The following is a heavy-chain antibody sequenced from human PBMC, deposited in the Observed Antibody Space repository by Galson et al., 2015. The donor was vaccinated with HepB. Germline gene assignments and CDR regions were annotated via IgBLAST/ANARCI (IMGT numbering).Heavy chain of an antibody. CDR1: GFTFSSYS. D-gene: IGHD2-2*01. V-gene: IGHV3-48*02. CDR3: ARDYCSSTSCYLVYYYYYMDV. CDR2: ISSSSSTI. Sequence: SLRLSCAASGFTFSSYSMNWVRQAPGKGLEWVSYISSSSSTIYYADSVKGRFTISRDNAKNSLYLQMNSLRDEDTAVYYCARDYCSSTSCYLVYYYYYMDVWGKGTTVTVSS. J-gene: IGHJ6*03.